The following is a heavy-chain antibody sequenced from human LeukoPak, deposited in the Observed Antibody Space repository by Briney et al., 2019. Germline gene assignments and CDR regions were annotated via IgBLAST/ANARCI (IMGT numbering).Heavy chain of an antibody. CDR3: AKARVTAAAPDY. CDR2: ISGSGGST. Sequence: GGSLRLSCVASGFPFSSYWMTWVRQAPGKGLEWVSAISGSGGSTYYADSVKGRFTISRDNSKNTLYLQMNSLRAEDTAVYYCAKARVTAAAPDYWGQGTLVTVSS. D-gene: IGHD6-13*01. CDR1: GFPFSSYW. V-gene: IGHV3-23*01. J-gene: IGHJ4*02.